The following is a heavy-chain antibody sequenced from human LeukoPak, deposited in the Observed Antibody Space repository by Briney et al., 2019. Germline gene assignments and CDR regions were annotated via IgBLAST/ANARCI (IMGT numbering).Heavy chain of an antibody. J-gene: IGHJ4*02. D-gene: IGHD2-2*01. V-gene: IGHV1-2*02. CDR2: INHNSGGT. CDR3: ASDLAGSPDGRERDCSSTSCYRGNY. CDR1: GYTFTGYY. Sequence: ASVKVSCKASGYTFTGYYMHWVRQAPGQGLEWMRWINHNSGGTNYAQKFQGRVTMTRDTSISTAYMELSRLRSDDTAVYYCASDLAGSPDGRERDCSSTSCYRGNYWGQGTLVTVSS.